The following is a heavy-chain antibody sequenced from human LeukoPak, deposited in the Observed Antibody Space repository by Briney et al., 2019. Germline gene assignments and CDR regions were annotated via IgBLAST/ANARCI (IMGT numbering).Heavy chain of an antibody. CDR1: GFTFSSYA. V-gene: IGHV3-30*01. Sequence: GGSLRLSCAASGFTFSSYAMHWVRQAPGKGLGWVAVILSDGSDKYYADSVKGRFTISRDNSKNTLFLQMNNLRAEDTAVYYCASDPSHYYDTSGYDGLLQRWGQGTLVTVSS. CDR3: ASDPSHYYDTSGYDGLLQR. J-gene: IGHJ1*01. D-gene: IGHD3-22*01. CDR2: ILSDGSDK.